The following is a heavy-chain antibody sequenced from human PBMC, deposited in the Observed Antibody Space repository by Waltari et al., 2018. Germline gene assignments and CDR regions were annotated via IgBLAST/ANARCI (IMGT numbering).Heavy chain of an antibody. Sequence: QVTLKESGPVLVKPTETLTLTCTVSGFSLSNARMGVSWIRQPPGKALEWLAHIFSNDEKSYSTSLKSRLTISKDTSKSQVVLTMTNMDPVDTATYYCAREYCSGGSCYSAYYYYGMDVWGQGTTVTVSS. CDR2: IFSNDEK. J-gene: IGHJ6*02. CDR1: GFSLSNARMG. V-gene: IGHV2-26*01. CDR3: AREYCSGGSCYSAYYYYGMDV. D-gene: IGHD2-15*01.